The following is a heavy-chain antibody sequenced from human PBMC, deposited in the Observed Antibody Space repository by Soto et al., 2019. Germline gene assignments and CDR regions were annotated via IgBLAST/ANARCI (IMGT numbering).Heavy chain of an antibody. CDR2: ISGSGGST. V-gene: IGHV3-23*01. J-gene: IGHJ4*02. CDR1: GFTFSSYA. D-gene: IGHD4-17*01. Sequence: EVQLLESGGGLVQPGGSLRLSCAASGFTFSSYAMSWVRQAPGKGLEWVSAISGSGGSTYYADSVKGRFTISRDNSKNTLYLQMNSLRAENTAVYYCAKGAPTRPNDYGDYPIPLWGQGTLVTVSS. CDR3: AKGAPTRPNDYGDYPIPL.